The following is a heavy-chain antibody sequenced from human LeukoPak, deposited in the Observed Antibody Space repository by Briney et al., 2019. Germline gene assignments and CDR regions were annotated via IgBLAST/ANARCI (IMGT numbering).Heavy chain of an antibody. CDR3: ARLPDYYDSSGCLDY. D-gene: IGHD3-22*01. J-gene: IGHJ4*02. V-gene: IGHV1-18*01. CDR2: ISAYNGNT. Sequence: ASVKVSCKASGYTFTSYGISWVRQAPGQGLEWMGWISAYNGNTNYAQKLQGRVTMTTDTSTSTAYMELRSLRSDDTAVYYCARLPDYYDSSGCLDYWGQGTLVTVSS. CDR1: GYTFTSYG.